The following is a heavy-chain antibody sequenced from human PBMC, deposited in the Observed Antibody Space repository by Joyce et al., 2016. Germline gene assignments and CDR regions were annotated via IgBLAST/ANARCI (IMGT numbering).Heavy chain of an antibody. CDR1: GFTFSTYA. CDR2: ISGSGDST. V-gene: IGHV3-23*01. J-gene: IGHJ4*02. CDR3: AKEEDIVVVPAASSY. Sequence: EVQLLESGGGLVQPGGSLRLSCAASGFTFSTYAMTWVRQAPGKGLEWVSGISGSGDSTHYADSVKGRFTISRDTSKNTLYLQMKSLRAEDTAVYYCAKEEDIVVVPAASSYWGQGTLVTVSS. D-gene: IGHD2-2*01.